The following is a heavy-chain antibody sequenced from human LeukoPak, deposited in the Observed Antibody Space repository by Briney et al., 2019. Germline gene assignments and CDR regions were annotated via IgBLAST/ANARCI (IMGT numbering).Heavy chain of an antibody. V-gene: IGHV4-61*02. J-gene: IGHJ4*02. D-gene: IGHD3-3*01. CDR1: GGSISSGSYY. CDR2: IYTSGST. CDR3: ARVDYDFWSGYYTN. Sequence: SQTLSLTCTVSGGSISSGSYYWSWIRQPAGKGLEWIGRIYTSGSTNYNPSLKSRVTISVDTSKNQFSLKLSSVTAADTAVYYCARVDYDFWSGYYTNWGQGTLVTVSS.